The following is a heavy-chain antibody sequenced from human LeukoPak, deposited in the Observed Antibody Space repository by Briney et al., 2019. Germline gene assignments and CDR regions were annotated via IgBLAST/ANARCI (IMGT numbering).Heavy chain of an antibody. Sequence: GRCLRLSCEASGFSFSSYSMSWVRQAPGKGLEWVSFISRDSNDIYHADSVKGRFTISRGNAKNSLYLQMNSLRAEDTAVYYCARDLPAAVDWGQGTQVTVSS. D-gene: IGHD2-2*01. V-gene: IGHV3-21*01. CDR1: GFSFSSYS. J-gene: IGHJ4*02. CDR2: ISRDSNDI. CDR3: ARDLPAAVD.